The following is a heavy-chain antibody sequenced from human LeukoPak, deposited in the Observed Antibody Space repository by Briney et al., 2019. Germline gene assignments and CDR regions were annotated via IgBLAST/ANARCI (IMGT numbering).Heavy chain of an antibody. CDR2: ISWNSGSI. CDR3: AKDRGSGSYYAYHAFDI. CDR1: GFTFDDYA. Sequence: HPGRSLRLSCAASGFTFDDYAMHWVRQAPGKGLEWVSGISWNSGSIGYADSVKGRFTISRDNAKNSLYLQMNSLRAEDMALYYCAKDRGSGSYYAYHAFDIWGQGTMVTVSS. V-gene: IGHV3-9*03. D-gene: IGHD3-10*01. J-gene: IGHJ3*02.